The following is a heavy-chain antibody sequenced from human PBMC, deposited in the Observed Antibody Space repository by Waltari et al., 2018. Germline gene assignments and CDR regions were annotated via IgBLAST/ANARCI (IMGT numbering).Heavy chain of an antibody. V-gene: IGHV3-30*02. D-gene: IGHD3-3*01. CDR1: GFTFSSYA. CDR3: AKGDIAVRFLEWLAYGMDV. J-gene: IGHJ6*02. Sequence: VQLLESGGGLVQPGGSLRLSCAASGFTFSSYAMSWVRQAPGKGREGVAFIRYDGSNKYYPDSVKGRFTISRDNSKNTLYLQMNSLRAEDTAVYYCAKGDIAVRFLEWLAYGMDVWGQGTTVTVSS. CDR2: IRYDGSNK.